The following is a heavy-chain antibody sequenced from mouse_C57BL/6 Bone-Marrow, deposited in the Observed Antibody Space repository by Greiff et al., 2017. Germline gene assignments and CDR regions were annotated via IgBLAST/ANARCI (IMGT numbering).Heavy chain of an antibody. Sequence: QVTLKESGPGILQPSQTLSLTCSFSGFSLSTFGMGVGWIRQPSGKGLEWLAHIWWDDDKYYNPALKSRLTISKDTSKNQVFLKIVNVDTADTATYYCAVYYYGSSYIFDYWGQGTTLTVSS. D-gene: IGHD1-1*01. V-gene: IGHV8-8*01. CDR3: AVYYYGSSYIFDY. CDR2: IWWDDDK. J-gene: IGHJ2*01. CDR1: GFSLSTFGMG.